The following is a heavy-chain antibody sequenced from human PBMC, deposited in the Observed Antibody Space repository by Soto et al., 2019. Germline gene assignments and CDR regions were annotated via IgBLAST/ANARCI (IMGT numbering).Heavy chain of an antibody. J-gene: IGHJ6*02. CDR2: IMPVFPTP. D-gene: IGHD1-1*01. V-gene: IGHV1-69*12. CDR1: GGTFSTSA. Sequence: QVQLVQSGAEVKKPGSSVKVSCKASGGTFSTSAISWVRQAPGQGLGWVGGIMPVFPTPDYAQNFQGRVTITADESTTTAYLELTSLRADDTAVYYCARDKDRLQLGGNYYYILDVWGQGAAITFS. CDR3: ARDKDRLQLGGNYYYILDV.